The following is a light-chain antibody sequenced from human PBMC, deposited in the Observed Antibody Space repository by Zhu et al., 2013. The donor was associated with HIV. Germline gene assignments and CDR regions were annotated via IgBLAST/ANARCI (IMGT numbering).Light chain of an antibody. J-gene: IGKJ2*02. Sequence: DIQMTQSPSSLSASVGDRVTITCRASQSISSYLNWYQQKPGKAPKLLIYAASSLQSGVPSRFSGSGSGTDFTLTISSLQPDDFATYYCQQCEDYCTFGQGTKLEIK. V-gene: IGKV1-39*01. CDR2: AAS. CDR1: QSISSY. CDR3: QQCEDYCT.